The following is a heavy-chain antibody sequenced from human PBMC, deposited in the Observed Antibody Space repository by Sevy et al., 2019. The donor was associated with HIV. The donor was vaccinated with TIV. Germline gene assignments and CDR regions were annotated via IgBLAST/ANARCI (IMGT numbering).Heavy chain of an antibody. CDR2: ISGYNGYT. V-gene: IGHV1-18*01. CDR3: AKEGKNIRSWFDP. CDR1: GYSFTNYG. D-gene: IGHD3-3*02. J-gene: IGHJ5*02. Sequence: ASVKVSCKASGYSFTNYGIGWVRQAPGQGLEWMGWISGYNGYTNYAQNLQDRVTMTTDTSTSTAYMELRSLRSDDTAIYYCAKEGKNIRSWFDPWGQRTLVTVSS.